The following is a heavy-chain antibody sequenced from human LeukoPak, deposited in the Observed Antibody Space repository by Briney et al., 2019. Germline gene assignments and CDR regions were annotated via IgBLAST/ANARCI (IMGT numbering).Heavy chain of an antibody. J-gene: IGHJ4*02. CDR3: AREAGYCSGDSCYYYYFDY. CDR2: INHSGST. CDR1: GGSFSGYY. V-gene: IGHV4-34*01. D-gene: IGHD2-15*01. Sequence: SETLSLTCAVYGGSFSGYYWSWIRQPPGKGLEWIGEINHSGSTNYNPSLKSRVTISVDTSKNQFSLKLSSVTAADTAVYYCAREAGYCSGDSCYYYYFDYWGQGTLVTVSS.